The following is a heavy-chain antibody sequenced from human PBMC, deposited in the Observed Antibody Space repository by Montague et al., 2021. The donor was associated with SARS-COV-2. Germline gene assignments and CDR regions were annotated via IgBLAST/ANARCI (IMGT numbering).Heavy chain of an antibody. CDR1: GFSLSTSGMC. J-gene: IGHJ4*02. CDR3: ARSYGTTVVTRACDY. D-gene: IGHD4-23*01. V-gene: IGHV2-70*01. CDR2: IDWDDDK. Sequence: PALVKSTQTLTLTCTFSGFSLSTSGMCVSWIRQPPGKALEWLTLIDWDDDKYYSTSLKTRLTISKDTSKNQVVLTMTNMDPVDTATYYCARSYGTTVVTRACDYWGQGTLVTVSS.